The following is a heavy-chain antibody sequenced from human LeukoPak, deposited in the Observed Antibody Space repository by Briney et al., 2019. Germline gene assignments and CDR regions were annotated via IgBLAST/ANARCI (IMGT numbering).Heavy chain of an antibody. CDR3: ARSGAARYLDS. CDR1: GSTFSNFW. V-gene: IGHV3-7*01. CDR2: IKEDGSEK. Sequence: PGGSLRLSCADSGSTFSNFWMTWVRQAPGKGLEWVANIKEDGSEKYYVDPVKGRSTISRDNAKNSLYLQMSSLRADDTAVYYCARSGAARYLDSWGQGTLVTVSS. J-gene: IGHJ4*02. D-gene: IGHD6-6*01.